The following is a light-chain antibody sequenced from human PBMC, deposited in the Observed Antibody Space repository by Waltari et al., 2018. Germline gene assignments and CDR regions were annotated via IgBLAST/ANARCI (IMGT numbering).Light chain of an antibody. Sequence: DIQMAQAPSTLSASVGDRVTITCRASQSIGYWLACYQQKPGKAPKLLIQKASSLQGGIPSRFGGSGSGTEFTLTISSLQPDDSATYHCQQYSSESYTFGQGTKLEIK. CDR2: KAS. CDR1: QSIGYW. J-gene: IGKJ2*01. CDR3: QQYSSESYT. V-gene: IGKV1-5*03.